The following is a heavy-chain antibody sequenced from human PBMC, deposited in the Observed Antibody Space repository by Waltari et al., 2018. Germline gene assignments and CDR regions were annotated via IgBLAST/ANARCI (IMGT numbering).Heavy chain of an antibody. CDR3: ARERPATHWFDP. D-gene: IGHD1-26*01. V-gene: IGHV3-53*01. J-gene: IGHJ5*02. Sequence: EVQLVESGGGLIQPGGSLRLSCAASGFTVSSNYMSWVRQAPGKGLEWVSVIYSGGSTYYADSVKGRFTISRDNAKNSLYLQMNSLRAEDTAVYYCARERPATHWFDPWGQGTLVTVSS. CDR2: IYSGGST. CDR1: GFTVSSNY.